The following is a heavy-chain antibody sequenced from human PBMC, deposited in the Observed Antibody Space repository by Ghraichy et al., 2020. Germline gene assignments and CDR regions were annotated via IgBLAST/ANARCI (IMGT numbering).Heavy chain of an antibody. D-gene: IGHD3-10*01. Sequence: ASVKVSCKASGYTFTSYDINWVRQATGQGLEWMGWMNPNSGNTGYAQKFQGRVTMTRNTSISTAYMELSSLRSEDTAVYYCARKRHLYGSGKHPLYNWFDPWGQGTLVTVSS. V-gene: IGHV1-8*01. CDR1: GYTFTSYD. CDR3: ARKRHLYGSGKHPLYNWFDP. J-gene: IGHJ5*02. CDR2: MNPNSGNT.